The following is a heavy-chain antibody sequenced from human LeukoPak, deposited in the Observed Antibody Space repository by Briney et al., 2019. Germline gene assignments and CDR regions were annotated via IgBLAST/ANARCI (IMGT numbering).Heavy chain of an antibody. CDR2: ISGSGGST. V-gene: IGHV3-23*01. D-gene: IGHD3-10*01. CDR1: GFTFSSYA. CDR3: AKDQGPYGSGSYANLDY. J-gene: IGHJ4*02. Sequence: GSLRLSCAASGFTFSSYAMSWVRQAPGKGLEWVSAISGSGGSTYYADSVKGRFTISRDNSKNTLYLQMNSLRAEDTAVYYCAKDQGPYGSGSYANLDYWGQGTLVTVSS.